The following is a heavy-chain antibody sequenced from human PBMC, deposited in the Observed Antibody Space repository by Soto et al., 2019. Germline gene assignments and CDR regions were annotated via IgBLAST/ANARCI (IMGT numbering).Heavy chain of an antibody. V-gene: IGHV1-18*01. D-gene: IGHD1-1*01. Sequence: ASVKVSCKASGYTFTSYDISWVRQAPGQGLEWMGWISAYNGNTNYAQKLQGRVTMTTDTSTSTAYMELRSLRSDDSAVYYCARDPGTPAPDAFDIWGQGTMVTVSS. CDR1: GYTFTSYD. J-gene: IGHJ3*02. CDR3: ARDPGTPAPDAFDI. CDR2: ISAYNGNT.